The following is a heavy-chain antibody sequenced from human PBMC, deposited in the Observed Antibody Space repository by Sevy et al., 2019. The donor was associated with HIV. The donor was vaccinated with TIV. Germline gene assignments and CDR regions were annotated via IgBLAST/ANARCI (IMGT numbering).Heavy chain of an antibody. CDR2: IFYGGSA. V-gene: IGHV4-59*08. CDR3: ARPYSSGWSGAFDI. D-gene: IGHD6-19*01. CDR1: GGSIRTYL. J-gene: IGHJ3*02. Sequence: SETLSLTCTVSGGSIRTYLWTWIRQPPGKGLEYIGNIFYGGSANYNPSLKSRVTISVGTSTNQLSLRLSSVTAADTAVYYCARPYSSGWSGAFDIWGQRTMVTVSS.